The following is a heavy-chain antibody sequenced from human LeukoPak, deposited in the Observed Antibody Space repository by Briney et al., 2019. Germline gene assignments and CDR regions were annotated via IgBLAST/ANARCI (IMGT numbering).Heavy chain of an antibody. CDR1: GFTFSSSA. CDR3: ARDDSGSIDS. CDR2: ISNNGGYT. D-gene: IGHD3-10*01. V-gene: IGHV3-23*01. J-gene: IGHJ4*02. Sequence: GGSLRLSCAASGFTFSSSAMSWVRQAPGKGLEWVSAISNNGGYTYYADSVQGRFTISRDNSKSTLCLQMNSLRAEDTAVYYCARDDSGSIDSWGQGTLVTVSS.